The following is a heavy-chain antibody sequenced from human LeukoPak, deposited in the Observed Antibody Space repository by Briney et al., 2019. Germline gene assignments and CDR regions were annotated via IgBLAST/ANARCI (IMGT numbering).Heavy chain of an antibody. D-gene: IGHD6-19*01. Sequence: GGSLRLSCAASGFTFRTYSIIWVRQAPGKGLEWVSHIGGSGSFIYYADSVKGRFTISRDNAKNSVFLQMNSLRAEDTAVYYCAKDSGDSSGWYGSRFDYWGQGTLVTVSS. CDR3: AKDSGDSSGWYGSRFDY. V-gene: IGHV3-48*01. J-gene: IGHJ4*02. CDR2: IGGSGSFI. CDR1: GFTFRTYS.